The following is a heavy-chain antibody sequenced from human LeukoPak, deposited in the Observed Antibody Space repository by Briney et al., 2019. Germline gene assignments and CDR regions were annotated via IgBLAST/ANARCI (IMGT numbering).Heavy chain of an antibody. J-gene: IGHJ4*02. D-gene: IGHD3-16*02. CDR2: INQYGTKR. V-gene: IGHV3-7*03. CDR1: GFTFSGYW. Sequence: SGGSLRLSCAASGFTFSGYWMNWVRQAPGKGLEWVANINQYGTKRNYLDSVRGRFTISRDNAENSVYLQMNRLRAEDTAVYYCARDGDYDYIWGSYRFEDWGQGILVTVSS. CDR3: ARDGDYDYIWGSYRFED.